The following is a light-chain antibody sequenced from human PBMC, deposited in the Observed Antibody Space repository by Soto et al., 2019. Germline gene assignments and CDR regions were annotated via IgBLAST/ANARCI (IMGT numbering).Light chain of an antibody. V-gene: IGLV2-8*01. CDR2: EVN. CDR1: SSDVGGYKY. Sequence: QSALTQPPSASGSPGQSVTISFTGTSSDVGGYKYVSWYQQHPGKAPKLMIFEVNKRPSGVPDRFSGSKSGNTASLTVSGLQAEHEADYYCSSYAGINNLGVFGTGTKLTVL. CDR3: SSYAGINNLGV. J-gene: IGLJ1*01.